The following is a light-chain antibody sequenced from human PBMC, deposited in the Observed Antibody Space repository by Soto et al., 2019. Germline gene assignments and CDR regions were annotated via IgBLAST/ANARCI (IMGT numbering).Light chain of an antibody. J-gene: IGKJ1*01. V-gene: IGKV3-15*01. CDR2: GAS. CDR3: QQYINWPRT. CDR1: QSVSSN. Sequence: DIVMTQSPATLSVSPGERATLSCRASQSVSSNLAWYQQKPGQAPRLLLYGASTRATGFSARFSGSGSGTEFTLTISSLQSEDFAVYYCQQYINWPRTCGQGTKGDIK.